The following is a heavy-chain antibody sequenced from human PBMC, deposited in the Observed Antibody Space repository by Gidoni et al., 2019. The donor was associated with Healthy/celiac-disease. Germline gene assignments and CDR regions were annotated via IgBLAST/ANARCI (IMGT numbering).Heavy chain of an antibody. CDR2: ISVSGGST. Sequence: EVQLLESGGGLVQPGGSLRLSCAASGVTFSSAAMSWVRQAPGKGLEWVSAISVSGGSTYYADSVKGRFTISRDNSNHTLSLQMNSLRAEDTAVYYCAKDLAFYGSGSYYFDYWGQGTLVTVSS. CDR3: AKDLAFYGSGSYYFDY. CDR1: GVTFSSAA. D-gene: IGHD3-10*01. V-gene: IGHV3-23*01. J-gene: IGHJ4*02.